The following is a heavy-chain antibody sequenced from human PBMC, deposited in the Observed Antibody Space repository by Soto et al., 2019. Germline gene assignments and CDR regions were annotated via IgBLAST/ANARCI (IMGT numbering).Heavy chain of an antibody. CDR1: GIIVSSNY. CDR2: LYHGGST. V-gene: IGHV3-53*01. D-gene: IGHD4-17*01. Sequence: EVQLVQSGGGLTQPEGSLKLSCAAPGIIVSSNYMSWVRQAPGKGLEWVSVLYHGGSTYYADSVKGRFTISRDNSKNTLYLQMNSLRAEDTAVYYCTRSRYGDSDYWGQGTLVTVSS. CDR3: TRSRYGDSDY. J-gene: IGHJ4*02.